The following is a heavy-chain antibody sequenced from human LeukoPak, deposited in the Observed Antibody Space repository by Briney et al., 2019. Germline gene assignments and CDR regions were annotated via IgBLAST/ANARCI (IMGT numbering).Heavy chain of an antibody. CDR2: INHSGST. Sequence: PSETLSLTCAVYGGSFSGYYWSWIRQPPGKGLEWIGEINHSGSTNYNPSLKSRVIISVDTSKNQFSLKLSSVTAADTAVYYCARRAPIVVPAANGWFDPWGQGTLVTVSS. CDR3: ARRAPIVVPAANGWFDP. CDR1: GGSFSGYY. V-gene: IGHV4-34*01. D-gene: IGHD2-2*01. J-gene: IGHJ5*02.